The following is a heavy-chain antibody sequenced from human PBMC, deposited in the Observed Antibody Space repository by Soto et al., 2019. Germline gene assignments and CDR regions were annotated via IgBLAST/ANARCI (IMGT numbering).Heavy chain of an antibody. V-gene: IGHV4-30-4*01. CDR1: GGSISSGDYY. Sequence: QVQLQESGPGLVKPSQTLSLTCTVSGGSISSGDYYWSWIRQPPGKGLEWIGYIYYSGSTYYNPSPKSRVTISVDTSKNQFSLKLSSVTAADTAVYYCARGLDYYDSSGYENYYGMDVWGQGTTVTVSS. D-gene: IGHD3-22*01. CDR3: ARGLDYYDSSGYENYYGMDV. J-gene: IGHJ6*02. CDR2: IYYSGST.